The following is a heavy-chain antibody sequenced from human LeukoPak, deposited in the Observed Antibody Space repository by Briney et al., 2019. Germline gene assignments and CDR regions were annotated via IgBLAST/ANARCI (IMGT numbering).Heavy chain of an antibody. D-gene: IGHD1-26*01. CDR1: GFTFSNYW. CDR2: MNIDGSEK. V-gene: IGHV3-7*01. CDR3: ARDPVEWELLLDY. J-gene: IGHJ4*02. Sequence: PGGSVRLSCAASGFTFSNYWMGWVRQAPGKRLEWVANMNIDGSEKYYADSVKGRFSISRDNARNSVYLQMASLRVEDTAVYYCARDPVEWELLLDYWGQGTLVTVSS.